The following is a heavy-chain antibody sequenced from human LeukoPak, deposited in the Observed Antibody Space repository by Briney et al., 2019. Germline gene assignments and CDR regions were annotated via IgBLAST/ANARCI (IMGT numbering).Heavy chain of an antibody. V-gene: IGHV1-2*02. CDR3: ARPLGVGAAAGTIVPWFDP. CDR1: GYTFTGYY. CDR2: FNPNSGGT. D-gene: IGHD6-13*01. J-gene: IGHJ5*02. Sequence: ASVKVSCKASGYTFTGYYMHWVRQAPGQGLEWMGWFNPNSGGTNYAQKFQGRVTMTRDTSISTAYMELSRLRSDDTAVYYCARPLGVGAAAGTIVPWFDPWGQGTLVTVSS.